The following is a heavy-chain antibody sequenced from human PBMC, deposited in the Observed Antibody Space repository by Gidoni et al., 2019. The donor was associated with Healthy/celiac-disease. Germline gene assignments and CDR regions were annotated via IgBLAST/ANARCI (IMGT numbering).Heavy chain of an antibody. CDR2: IIPIFGTA. V-gene: IGHV1-69*01. Sequence: QVQLVQSGAEVKKPGSSVKVSCKASGGTFSSYAISWVRQAPGQGLEWMGGIIPIFGTANYAQKFQGRVTITADESTSTAYMELSSLRSEDTAVYYCAREVGVAAAGWVPYYFDYWGQGTLVTVSS. J-gene: IGHJ4*02. CDR3: AREVGVAAAGWVPYYFDY. CDR1: GGTFSSYA. D-gene: IGHD6-13*01.